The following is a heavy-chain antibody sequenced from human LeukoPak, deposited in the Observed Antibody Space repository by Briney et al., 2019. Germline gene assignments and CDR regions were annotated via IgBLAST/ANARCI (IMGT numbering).Heavy chain of an antibody. CDR3: ASGRSFWSGYYYGDYYYYYGMDV. CDR1: GGFIRNYY. J-gene: IGHJ6*02. D-gene: IGHD3-3*01. Sequence: SETLSLTCTVSGGFIRNYYWSWIRQPPGKGLECIGYIYYSGSTNYNPSLKSRVTISVDTSKNQFSLKLSSVTAADTAVYYCASGRSFWSGYYYGDYYYYYGMDVWGQGTTATVSS. V-gene: IGHV4-59*01. CDR2: IYYSGST.